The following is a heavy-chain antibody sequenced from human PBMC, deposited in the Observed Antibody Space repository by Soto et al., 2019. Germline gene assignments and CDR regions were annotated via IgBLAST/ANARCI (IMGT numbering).Heavy chain of an antibody. Sequence: QVQLVQSGAEVKKPGASVKVSCKASGYTFTSYGISWVRQAPGQGLEWMGWISAYNGNTNYAQKLQGRVTMTTDTYTSTAYMELRSLRSDDKAVYYCARWGNYYGSGSYYNYYFDYWGQGTLVTVSS. J-gene: IGHJ4*02. CDR3: ARWGNYYGSGSYYNYYFDY. CDR2: ISAYNGNT. CDR1: GYTFTSYG. D-gene: IGHD3-10*01. V-gene: IGHV1-18*04.